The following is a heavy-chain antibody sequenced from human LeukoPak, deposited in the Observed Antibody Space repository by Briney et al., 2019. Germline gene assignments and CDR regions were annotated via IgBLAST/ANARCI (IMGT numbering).Heavy chain of an antibody. J-gene: IGHJ3*02. V-gene: IGHV1-2*02. D-gene: IGHD6-13*01. CDR3: ARAYSSRPTYAFDI. CDR2: INPNSGGT. Sequence: ASVKVSCKASGYTFTGYYMHWVRQAPGQGLEWMGWINPNSGGTNYAQKFQGRVTMTRDTSISTAYMELSSLRSEDTAVYYCARAYSSRPTYAFDIWGQGTMVTVSS. CDR1: GYTFTGYY.